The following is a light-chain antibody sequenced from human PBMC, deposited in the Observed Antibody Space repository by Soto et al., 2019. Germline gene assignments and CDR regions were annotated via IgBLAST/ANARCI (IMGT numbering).Light chain of an antibody. CDR1: SSDVGGYNY. CDR3: YSYAVSHNV. V-gene: IGLV2-8*01. J-gene: IGLJ1*01. CDR2: EVN. Sequence: QSALTQPPSASGSPGQSVTISCTGTSSDVGGYNYVSWYQQHPGRAPRLMIYEVNKRPSGVPDRFSGSKSGDTASLTVSGIQAEDEADYYCYSYAVSHNVFGTGTKLTVL.